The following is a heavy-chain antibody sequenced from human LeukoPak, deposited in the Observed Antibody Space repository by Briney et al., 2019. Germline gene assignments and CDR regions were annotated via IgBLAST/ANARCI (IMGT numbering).Heavy chain of an antibody. CDR1: GFTFSNAW. Sequence: GGSLRLSCAASGFTFSNAWMSWIRQAPGKGLEWVSYISSSGSTIYYADSVKGRFTISRDNAKNSLYLQMNSLRAEDTAVYYCARDPWAMGAAAAGTGVDYWGQGTLVTVSS. CDR2: ISSSGSTI. J-gene: IGHJ4*02. CDR3: ARDPWAMGAAAAGTGVDY. V-gene: IGHV3-11*01. D-gene: IGHD6-13*01.